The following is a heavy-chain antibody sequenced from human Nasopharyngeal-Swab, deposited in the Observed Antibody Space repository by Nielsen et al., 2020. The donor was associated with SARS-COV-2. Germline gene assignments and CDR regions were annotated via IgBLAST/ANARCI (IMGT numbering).Heavy chain of an antibody. CDR3: ARQTSFGDWFDP. Sequence: GRQAPGKGLEWVANIKQDGSEKYYVDSVKGRFTISRDNAKNSLYLQMNSLRAEDTAVYYCARQTSFGDWFDPWGQGTLVTVSS. CDR2: IKQDGSEK. D-gene: IGHD2/OR15-2a*01. V-gene: IGHV3-7*03. J-gene: IGHJ5*02.